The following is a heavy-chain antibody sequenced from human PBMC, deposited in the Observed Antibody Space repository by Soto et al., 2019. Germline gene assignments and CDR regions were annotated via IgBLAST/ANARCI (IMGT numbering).Heavy chain of an antibody. V-gene: IGHV1-69*13. CDR1: GGTFSSYS. Sequence: SVKVSCKASGGTFSSYSISWVRQAPGQGLEWMGGIIPIFGTANYAQKFQGRVTITADESTSTAYMELSSLRSEDTAVYYCARDLGVVAAINYYYYYGMDVWGQGTTVTVSS. D-gene: IGHD5-12*01. CDR3: ARDLGVVAAINYYYYYGMDV. J-gene: IGHJ6*02. CDR2: IIPIFGTA.